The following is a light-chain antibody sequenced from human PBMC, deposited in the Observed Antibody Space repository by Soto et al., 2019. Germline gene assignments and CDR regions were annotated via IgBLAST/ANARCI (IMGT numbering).Light chain of an antibody. CDR2: AAS. CDR3: QKYNSARWT. V-gene: IGKV1-27*01. CDR1: QGITNY. J-gene: IGKJ1*01. Sequence: DIQMTQSPSSLSASVGDRVTITCRASQGITNYLAWYQQKPGKVPKLLIYAASSLNSGVPSRFSGSGSGTDFTLTISSLQPEDVATYYCQKYNSARWTFGQGTQVEIK.